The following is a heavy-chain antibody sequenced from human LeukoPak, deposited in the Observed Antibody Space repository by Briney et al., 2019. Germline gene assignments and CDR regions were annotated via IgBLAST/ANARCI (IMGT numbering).Heavy chain of an antibody. V-gene: IGHV4-59*08. Sequence: ASETLSLTCTVSGGSISSYYWSWIRQPPGKGLEWIGYIYYSGSTNYNPSLKSRVTISVDTSKDQFSLKLSPVTAADTAVYYCARRVPAAMRGHYYYYGMDVWGQGTTVTVSS. CDR1: GGSISSYY. CDR3: ARRVPAAMRGHYYYYGMDV. J-gene: IGHJ6*02. D-gene: IGHD2-2*01. CDR2: IYYSGST.